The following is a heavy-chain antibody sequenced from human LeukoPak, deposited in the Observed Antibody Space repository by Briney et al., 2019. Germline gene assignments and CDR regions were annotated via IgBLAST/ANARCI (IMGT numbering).Heavy chain of an antibody. V-gene: IGHV3-30-3*01. D-gene: IGHD3-22*01. CDR2: ISADGNNE. CDR1: GFTFSNHH. Sequence: GGSLRLSCSASGFTFSNHHMTWVRQAPGKGLEWVAVISADGNNEHYADSAKGRFTLSRDNAKSTAYLQMNSLRSEDTAVYYCARNDPDSSEDWGQGTLVTVSS. CDR3: ARNDPDSSED. J-gene: IGHJ4*02.